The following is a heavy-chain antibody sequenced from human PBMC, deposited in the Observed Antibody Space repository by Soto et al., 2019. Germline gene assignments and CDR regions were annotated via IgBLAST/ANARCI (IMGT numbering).Heavy chain of an antibody. CDR3: ASNYYDSSGYYY. D-gene: IGHD3-22*01. CDR1: GFTFSSYS. V-gene: IGHV3-21*01. Sequence: GSLRLSCAASGFTFSSYSMNWVRQAPGKGLEWVSSISSSSSYIYYADSVKGRFTISRDNAKNSLYLQMNSLRAEDTAVYYCASNYYDSSGYYYWGQGTLVTVSS. CDR2: ISSSSSYI. J-gene: IGHJ4*02.